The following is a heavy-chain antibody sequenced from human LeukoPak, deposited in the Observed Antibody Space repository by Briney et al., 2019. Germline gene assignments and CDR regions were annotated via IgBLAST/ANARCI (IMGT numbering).Heavy chain of an antibody. CDR1: GFTFSSYA. D-gene: IGHD5-12*01. J-gene: IGHJ4*02. V-gene: IGHV3-23*01. Sequence: PGGSLRLSCAASGFTFSSYAMTWVRQAPGKGQEWVSVISGSGGSTYYADPVKGRFTISRDNSKNTLYLQMNSLRAEDTAVYYCAKGEWLPYFFDYWGQGTLVTVSS. CDR3: AKGEWLPYFFDY. CDR2: ISGSGGST.